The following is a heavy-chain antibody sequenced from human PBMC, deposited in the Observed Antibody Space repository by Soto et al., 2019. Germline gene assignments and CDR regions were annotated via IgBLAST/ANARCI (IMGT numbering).Heavy chain of an antibody. CDR3: ARGSSSYYDYGMDV. CDR2: IYDSGST. J-gene: IGHJ6*02. D-gene: IGHD6-6*01. CDR1: GDSISRGGYS. V-gene: IGHV4-30-2*01. Sequence: PSETLSLTCAVSGDSISRGGYSWTWIRQPPGKALEWIGNIYDSGSTSYNPSPKSRVTISVDTSKNQFSLRLTSVTAADTAVYFCARGSSSYYDYGMDVWGQGTTVTVSS.